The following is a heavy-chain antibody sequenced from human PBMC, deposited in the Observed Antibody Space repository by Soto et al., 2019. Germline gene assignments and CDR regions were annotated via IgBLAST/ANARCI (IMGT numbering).Heavy chain of an antibody. D-gene: IGHD3-10*01. J-gene: IGHJ4*02. V-gene: IGHV3-23*01. Sequence: EVQLLESGGGLVQPGGSLRLSCAASGFTFSSYAMSWVRQAPGKGLEWVSAISGSGGSTYYADSVKGRFTISRDNSKNTLYLQMNSLRAEDTAVYYCVKDRRLSLVRGVTDYWGQGTLVTVSS. CDR3: VKDRRLSLVRGVTDY. CDR1: GFTFSSYA. CDR2: ISGSGGST.